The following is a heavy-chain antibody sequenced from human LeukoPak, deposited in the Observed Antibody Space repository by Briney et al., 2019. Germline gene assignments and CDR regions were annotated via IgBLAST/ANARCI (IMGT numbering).Heavy chain of an antibody. D-gene: IGHD6-19*01. CDR1: GGSISSYY. Sequence: SETLSLTCTVSGGSISSYYWSWIRQPPGKGLERIGYIYYSGSTNYNPSLKSRVTISVDTSKNQFSLKLSSVTAADTAVYYCARASSSGWYLFDYWGQGTLVTVSS. CDR3: ARASSSGWYLFDY. CDR2: IYYSGST. V-gene: IGHV4-59*01. J-gene: IGHJ4*02.